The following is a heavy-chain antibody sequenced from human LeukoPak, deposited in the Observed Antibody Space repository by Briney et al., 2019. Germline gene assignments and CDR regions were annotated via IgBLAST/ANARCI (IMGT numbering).Heavy chain of an antibody. V-gene: IGHV1-18*01. D-gene: IGHD3-10*01. CDR2: ISAYNGNT. Sequence: ASVKVSCKASGYTFTSYGISWVRQAPGQGLEWMGWISAYNGNTNYAQKLQGRVTMTTDTSTSTAYMELRSLRSDDTAVYYCARDLYGSGSYYNGGSHWGQGTLVTVSS. CDR1: GYTFTSYG. J-gene: IGHJ4*02. CDR3: ARDLYGSGSYYNGGSH.